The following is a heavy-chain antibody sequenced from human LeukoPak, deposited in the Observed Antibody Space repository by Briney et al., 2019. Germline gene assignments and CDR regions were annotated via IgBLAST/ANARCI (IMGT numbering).Heavy chain of an antibody. CDR3: GRELDWLPTLDY. V-gene: IGHV3-74*01. CDR1: GFTFSNYW. J-gene: IGHJ4*02. Sequence: SGRSLRLSCAASGFTFSNYWMHWVRQAPEKGLVWVSRINSDGSSTRYADSVKGRFTISRDNAKNTLYLQMNSLRAEDTAVYYCGRELDWLPTLDYWGQGTLVTVSS. CDR2: INSDGSST. D-gene: IGHD3-9*01.